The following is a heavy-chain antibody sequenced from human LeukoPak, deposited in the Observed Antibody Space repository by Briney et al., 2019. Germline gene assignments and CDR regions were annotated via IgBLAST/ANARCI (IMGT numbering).Heavy chain of an antibody. CDR1: GDSVSSNSAA. Sequence: SQTLSLTCAISGDSVSSNSAAWNWIRQSPSRGLAWLGMTYYRSKWYNDYAVSVESRITINPDTSKNQFSLQLNSVTPEDTAVYYCAREPGGAGYSGYDPFDYWGQGTLVTVSS. CDR3: AREPGGAGYSGYDPFDY. J-gene: IGHJ4*02. CDR2: TYYRSKWYN. D-gene: IGHD5-12*01. V-gene: IGHV6-1*01.